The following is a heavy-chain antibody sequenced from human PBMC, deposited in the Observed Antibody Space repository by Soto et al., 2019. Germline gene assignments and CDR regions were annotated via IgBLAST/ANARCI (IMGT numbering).Heavy chain of an antibody. J-gene: IGHJ6*02. CDR2: IIPIFGTA. Sequence: QVQLVQSGAEVKKPGSSVKVSCKASGGTFSSYGISWVRQAPGQGLEWMGGIIPIFGTANYAQKFQGRVTITPDESTRTVYIELSSLRAADTDLYYCARAAQPRDYYYGVDVWSQGTTVTVSS. V-gene: IGHV1-69*05. CDR1: GGTFSSYG. CDR3: ARAAQPRDYYYGVDV.